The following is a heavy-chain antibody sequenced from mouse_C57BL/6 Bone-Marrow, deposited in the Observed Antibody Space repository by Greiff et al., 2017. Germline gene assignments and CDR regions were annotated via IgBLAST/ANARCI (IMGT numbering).Heavy chain of an antibody. CDR2: INPGSGGT. V-gene: IGHV1-54*01. CDR3: ARSGTSYYFAY. J-gene: IGHJ2*01. CDR1: GYAFTNYL. Sequence: QVQLQQSGAELVRPGTSVKVSCKASGYAFTNYLIEWVKQRPGQGLEWIGVINPGSGGTNYNEKFKGKATLTADKSSSTAYMQLSSLTSEYSAVYFCARSGTSYYFAYWGQGTTLTVSS. D-gene: IGHD4-1*01.